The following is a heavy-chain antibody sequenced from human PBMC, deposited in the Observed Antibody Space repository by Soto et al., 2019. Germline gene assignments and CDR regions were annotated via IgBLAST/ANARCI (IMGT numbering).Heavy chain of an antibody. CDR2: IYYSGST. J-gene: IGHJ5*02. V-gene: IGHV4-39*01. Sequence: SETLSLTCTVSGGSISSSSYYWAWIRQPPGKGLEWIGSIYYSGSTYYNPSLKSRVTISVDTSKNQFSLKLSSVTAADTALYYCARRRYPFDPWGQGTLVTVS. CDR1: GGSISSSSYY. D-gene: IGHD2-2*02. CDR3: ARRRYPFDP.